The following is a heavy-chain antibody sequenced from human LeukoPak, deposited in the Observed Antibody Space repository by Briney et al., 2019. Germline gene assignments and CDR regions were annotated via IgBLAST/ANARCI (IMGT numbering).Heavy chain of an antibody. D-gene: IGHD2-2*01. CDR3: ARLTVPLRFDP. Sequence: SETLSLTCTVSGSSISSGYYWGWIRQPPGKGLEWIGNIYHSGSTYYNPSLKSRVTISVDTSKTQFSLKLSSVSAADTAVYYCARLTVPLRFDPWGQGTLVTVSS. J-gene: IGHJ5*02. CDR2: IYHSGST. V-gene: IGHV4-38-2*02. CDR1: GSSISSGYY.